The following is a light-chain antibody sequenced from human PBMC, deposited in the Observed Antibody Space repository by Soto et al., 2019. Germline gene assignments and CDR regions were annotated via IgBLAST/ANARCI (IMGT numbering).Light chain of an antibody. J-gene: IGKJ1*01. CDR1: QSISSY. Sequence: DLPMTQSPSSLSASVGDRVTITCRASQSISSYLNWYQHKPPKAPKLLIYAASTLQSGVPSRFSGSGSGTDFTLTISSLQSEDFATYYCQQSYSTPWTFGQGTKVEIK. CDR3: QQSYSTPWT. CDR2: AAS. V-gene: IGKV1-39*01.